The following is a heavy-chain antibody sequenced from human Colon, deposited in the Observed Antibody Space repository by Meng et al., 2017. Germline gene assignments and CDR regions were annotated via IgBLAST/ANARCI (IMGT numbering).Heavy chain of an antibody. D-gene: IGHD3-22*01. CDR3: ARENKECYYDSSGYPDY. CDR2: IYTSGST. Sequence: LRLSCTVSGGSISSGGYYWSWLRQPAGKGLEGIGRIYTSGSTNYNPSLKSRVTISVDTAKNQFALKLSSVTAADTAVYYCARENKECYYDSSGYPDYWGQGTLVTVSS. CDR1: GGSISSGGYY. J-gene: IGHJ4*02. V-gene: IGHV4-61*02.